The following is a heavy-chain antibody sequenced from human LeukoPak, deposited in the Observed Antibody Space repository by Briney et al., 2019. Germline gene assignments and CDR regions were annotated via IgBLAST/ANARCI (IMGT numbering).Heavy chain of an antibody. CDR3: AGDGHYGMYV. V-gene: IGHV3-74*01. J-gene: IGHJ6*02. Sequence: GGSLRLSCAAPEFTFSNHWMHWVRQAPGKGLVWVSHINGDGRTTTYADSVKGRFTISRDNAKNTLYLQVNSLRVDDTAVYYCAGDGHYGMYVWGQGTTVTVSS. CDR1: EFTFSNHW. CDR2: INGDGRTT.